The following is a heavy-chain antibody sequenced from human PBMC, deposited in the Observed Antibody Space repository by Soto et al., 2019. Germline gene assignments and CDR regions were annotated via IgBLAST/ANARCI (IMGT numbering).Heavy chain of an antibody. CDR3: SSGRGYTWTF. CDR1: GESFSDYF. D-gene: IGHD5-12*01. V-gene: IGHV4-34*01. Sequence: QVHLQQWGAGLLKPSETLSLTCAVSGESFSDYFYSWIRQPPGKGLEWSGEINHSGGGTIYNPSLSSRVTISVDTSKDQFSLRLTSVTAADTAVYYCSSGRGYTWTFGGQGTLVTVSS. CDR2: INHSGGGT. J-gene: IGHJ4*02.